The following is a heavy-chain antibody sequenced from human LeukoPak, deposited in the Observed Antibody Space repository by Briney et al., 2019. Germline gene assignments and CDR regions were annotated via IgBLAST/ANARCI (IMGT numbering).Heavy chain of an antibody. CDR1: GFTFSSYS. CDR3: ATGEGGFDY. J-gene: IGHJ4*02. D-gene: IGHD1-26*01. CDR2: ITSSGTYI. Sequence: SGGSLRLSCAASGFTFSSYSMNWVRQAPGKGLEWASSITSSGTYIYYADSLKGRFTISRDNAKNSLYLQMNSLRAEDTAMYYCATGEGGFDYWGQGTLVTVSS. V-gene: IGHV3-21*01.